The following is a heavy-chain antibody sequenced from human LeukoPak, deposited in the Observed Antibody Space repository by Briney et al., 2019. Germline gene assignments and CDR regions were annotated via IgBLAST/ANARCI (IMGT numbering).Heavy chain of an antibody. J-gene: IGHJ4*02. V-gene: IGHV3-11*04. CDR1: GGSFSDYY. CDR3: ARGGALLWFGEPTYY. CDR2: ISSSGSTI. D-gene: IGHD3-10*01. Sequence: PSETLSLTCAVYGGSFSDYYMSWIRQAPGKGLEWVSYISSSGSTIYYADSVKGRFTISRDNAKNSLYLQMNSLRAEDTAVYYCARGGALLWFGEPTYYWGQGTLVTVSS.